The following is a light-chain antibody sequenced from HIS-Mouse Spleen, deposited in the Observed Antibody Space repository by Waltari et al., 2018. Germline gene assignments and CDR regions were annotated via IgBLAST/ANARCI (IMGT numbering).Light chain of an antibody. CDR1: VLAKKY. CDR2: KDS. CDR3: YSAADNNLV. J-gene: IGLJ2*01. Sequence: SYELTQPSSVSVSPGQTARITCSGDVLAKKYARWFQQKPGQAPVLVMYKDSERPSGIPERFSGSSSGTTVTVTISGAQVEDEADYYCYSAADNNLVFGGGTKLTVL. V-gene: IGLV3-27*01.